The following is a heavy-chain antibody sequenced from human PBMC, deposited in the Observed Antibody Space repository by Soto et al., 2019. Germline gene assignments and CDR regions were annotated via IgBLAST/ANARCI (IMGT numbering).Heavy chain of an antibody. CDR1: GFSLSNARMG. CDR2: IFSNDEK. Sequence: SGPTLVNPTETLTLTCTVSGFSLSNARMGVSWIRQPPGKALEWLAHIFSNDEKSYSTSLKSRLTISKDTSKSQVVLTMTNMDPVDTATYYCARMSDYDFWSGYYMFDYWGQGTLVTVSS. V-gene: IGHV2-26*01. D-gene: IGHD3-3*01. CDR3: ARMSDYDFWSGYYMFDY. J-gene: IGHJ4*02.